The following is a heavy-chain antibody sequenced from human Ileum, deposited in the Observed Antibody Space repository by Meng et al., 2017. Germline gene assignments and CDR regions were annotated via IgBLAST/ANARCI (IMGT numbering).Heavy chain of an antibody. CDR2: IYWDDDK. V-gene: IGHV2-5*02. CDR3: AHSPQGYFDY. Sequence: QITLKQTGPALVKATHTLTLTCNFSGFSLATSGVSVSWIRQPQGQAREGLVLIYWDDDKRYSPSLKNRLAIAKDTSKNQVVLTMPNMEPMDTGTYYCAHSPQGYFDYWGPGTLVTVSS. CDR1: GFSLATSGVS. J-gene: IGHJ4*02.